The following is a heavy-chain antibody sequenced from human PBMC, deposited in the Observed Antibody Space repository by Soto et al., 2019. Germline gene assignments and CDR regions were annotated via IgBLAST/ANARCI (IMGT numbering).Heavy chain of an antibody. D-gene: IGHD3-22*01. Sequence: PGGSLRLSCSASGFTFSNYAMSWVRQSPGKGLEWVSGVSSTGTSPYYAGSVQGRFTISRDNSKNMFYLQMKSLRAEDTAIYYCAKARPYGGYYYVEAFDVWGQGTMVTVSS. V-gene: IGHV3-23*01. CDR3: AKARPYGGYYYVEAFDV. J-gene: IGHJ3*01. CDR1: GFTFSNYA. CDR2: VSSTGTSP.